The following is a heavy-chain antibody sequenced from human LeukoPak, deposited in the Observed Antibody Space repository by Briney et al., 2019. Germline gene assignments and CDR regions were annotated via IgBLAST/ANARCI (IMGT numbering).Heavy chain of an antibody. CDR1: GDSVSSNSDT. J-gene: IGHJ3*02. V-gene: IGHV6-1*01. CDR2: TYYKSKWYS. Sequence: SQTLSLTCGISGDSVSSNSDTCSLIRHSPSSRLVWLGRTYYKSKWYSDYAVSVKSRITINSDTSKNHFSLQLNSVTPEDTAVYYCARVSSPWSPRDAFDIWGQGTMVTVSS. D-gene: IGHD1-26*01. CDR3: ARVSSPWSPRDAFDI.